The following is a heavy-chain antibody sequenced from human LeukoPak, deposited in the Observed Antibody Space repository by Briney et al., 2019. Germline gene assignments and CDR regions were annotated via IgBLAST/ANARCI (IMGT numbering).Heavy chain of an antibody. V-gene: IGHV3-48*02. CDR1: RFTLRGYT. Sequence: GGSLRLSCVASRFTLRGYTMNWVRQAPGKGLEWISYISSSSSIIYYSDSVKGRFTISRDNAKNSLFLQMNSLRDEDTGVYYCAIRGYYGTSYSYYYHALDVWGQGTTVTVSS. CDR2: ISSSSSII. CDR3: AIRGYYGTSYSYYYHALDV. J-gene: IGHJ6*02. D-gene: IGHD3-10*01.